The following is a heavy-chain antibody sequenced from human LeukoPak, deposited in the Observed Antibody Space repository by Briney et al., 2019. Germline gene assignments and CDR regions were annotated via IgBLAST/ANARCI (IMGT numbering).Heavy chain of an antibody. D-gene: IGHD1-26*01. J-gene: IGHJ6*03. Sequence: GGSLRLSCAASGFIFSNFATHWVRQAPGKGLEWVALISFDGSHTYYADSMEGRFTISRDNSRNVLYLQMTSLRGDDSAVYYCAREEQELVRDYYYYMDVWGKGTTVTVSS. CDR2: ISFDGSHT. V-gene: IGHV3-30*01. CDR1: GFIFSNFA. CDR3: AREEQELVRDYYYYMDV.